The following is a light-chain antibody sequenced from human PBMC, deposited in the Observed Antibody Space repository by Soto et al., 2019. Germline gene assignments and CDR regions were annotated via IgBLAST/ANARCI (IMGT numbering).Light chain of an antibody. CDR1: SGDVGRYNY. Sequence: QPVLTQPPSASGSAGQSVTISCTGTSGDVGRYNYVSWYQQYPGKAPKLLIYEVSNRPSGVPDRLSASRSGNTASLTVSGLQAEDEADYYCASYAGSRVVFGGGTKLTVL. CDR3: ASYAGSRVV. CDR2: EVS. V-gene: IGLV2-8*01. J-gene: IGLJ2*01.